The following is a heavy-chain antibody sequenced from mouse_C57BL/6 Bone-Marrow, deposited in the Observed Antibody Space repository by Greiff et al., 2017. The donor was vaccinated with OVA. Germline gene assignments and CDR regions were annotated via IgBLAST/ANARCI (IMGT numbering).Heavy chain of an antibody. J-gene: IGHJ2*01. CDR3: TRGDGGY. CDR2: IDPETGGT. CDR1: GYTFTDYE. Sequence: LVEPGAELVRPGASVTLSCKASGYTFTDYEMHWVKQTPVHGLEWIGAIDPETGGTAYNQKFKGKAILTADKSSSTAYIELRSLTSEDSAVYYCTRGDGGYWGQGTTLTVSS. D-gene: IGHD3-3*01. V-gene: IGHV1-15*01.